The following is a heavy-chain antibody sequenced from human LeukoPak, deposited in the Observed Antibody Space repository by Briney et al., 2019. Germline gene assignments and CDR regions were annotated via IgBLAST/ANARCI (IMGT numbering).Heavy chain of an antibody. CDR2: IWYDGSNK. V-gene: IGHV3-33*06. D-gene: IGHD4-17*01. CDR1: GFTFSSYG. J-gene: IGHJ5*02. CDR3: AKGVTVTRVYNWFDP. Sequence: GGSLRLSCAASGFTFSSYGMHWVRQAPGKGLEWVAVIWYDGSNKYYADSVKGRFTISRDNSKNTLYLQMISLRAEDTAVYYCAKGVTVTRVYNWFDPWGQGTLVTVSS.